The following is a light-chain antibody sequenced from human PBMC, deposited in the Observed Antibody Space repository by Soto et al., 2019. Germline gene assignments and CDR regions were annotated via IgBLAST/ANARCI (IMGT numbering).Light chain of an antibody. CDR1: QSISNW. J-gene: IGKJ2*01. CDR3: QQYNSYSDYT. CDR2: DAS. Sequence: DIQMTQSPSTLSASVGDRVTITGRARQSISNWFAWYQQKPGKAPKLLIYDASTLESGVPSTFSGSGSGTEFTRIISSLQPDDFAPYYFQQYNSYSDYTFGQGTQLEIK. V-gene: IGKV1-5*01.